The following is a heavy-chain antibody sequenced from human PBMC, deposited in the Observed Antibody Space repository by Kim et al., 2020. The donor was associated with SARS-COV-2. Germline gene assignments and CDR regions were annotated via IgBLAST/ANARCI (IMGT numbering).Heavy chain of an antibody. V-gene: IGHV4-39*01. D-gene: IGHD6-19*01. CDR1: GGSISSSSYY. CDR2: IYYSGST. Sequence: SETLSLTCTVSGGSISSSSYYWGWLRQPPGKGLDWIVSIYYSGSTYYNPSLKSRVTISVYTYKNQLSLKLISVTAAGTSVYYCARQAGIEVAGRLVRVWFDTWGEGTLVTVCS. CDR3: ARQAGIEVAGRLVRVWFDT. J-gene: IGHJ5*02.